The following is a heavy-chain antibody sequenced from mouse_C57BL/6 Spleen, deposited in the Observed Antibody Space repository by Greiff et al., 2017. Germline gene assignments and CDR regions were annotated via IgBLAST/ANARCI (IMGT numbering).Heavy chain of an antibody. CDR3: ARALYYGNYGFAY. D-gene: IGHD2-1*01. V-gene: IGHV1-80*01. CDR2: IYPGDGDT. J-gene: IGHJ3*01. Sequence: VMLVESGAELVKPGASVKISCKASGYAFSSYWMNWVKQRPGKGLEWIGQIYPGDGDTNYNGKFKGKATLTADKSSSTAYMQLSSLTSEDSAVYFCARALYYGNYGFAYWGQGTLVTVSA. CDR1: GYAFSSYW.